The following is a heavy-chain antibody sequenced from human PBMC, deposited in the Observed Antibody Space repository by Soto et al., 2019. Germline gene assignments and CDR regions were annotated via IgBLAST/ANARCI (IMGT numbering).Heavy chain of an antibody. CDR3: ARNDCYYSSGYQY. J-gene: IGHJ4*02. Sequence: QVQLVESGGGVVQPGRSLRLSCAASGFTFSSYGMHWVRQAPGKGLEWVAVIWYDGSNKYYADSVKGRFTISRDNSKNTLYMQMNSLGAEDTAVCYCARNDCYYSSGYQYWGQGTLVTVSS. CDR1: GFTFSSYG. CDR2: IWYDGSNK. V-gene: IGHV3-33*01. D-gene: IGHD3-22*01.